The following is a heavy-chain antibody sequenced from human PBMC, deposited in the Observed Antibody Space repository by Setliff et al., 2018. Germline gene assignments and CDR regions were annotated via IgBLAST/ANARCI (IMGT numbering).Heavy chain of an antibody. V-gene: IGHV3-33*08. Sequence: PGGSLRLSCAASGFTFSNYRMHWVRQAPGKGLEWVAVIWHDGGNKYHADSVKGRFTISRDNSKNMLYLQMNSLRPEDTAVYYCARTCSGSGCYAGLESWGQGTPVTVSS. CDR2: IWHDGGNK. J-gene: IGHJ4*02. D-gene: IGHD2-15*01. CDR1: GFTFSNYR. CDR3: ARTCSGSGCYAGLES.